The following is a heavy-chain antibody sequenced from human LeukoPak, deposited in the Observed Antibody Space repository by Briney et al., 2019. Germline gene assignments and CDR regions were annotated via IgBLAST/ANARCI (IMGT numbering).Heavy chain of an antibody. J-gene: IGHJ4*02. CDR2: ISSSSSYI. V-gene: IGHV3-21*01. CDR3: ARTIGNDFWSGYSFDY. D-gene: IGHD3-3*01. CDR1: GFTFSSYN. Sequence: GGSLRLSCAASGFTFSSYNMNWVRQAPGKGLEWVSSISSSSSYIYYADSVKGRFTISRDNAKNSLYLQMNSLRAEDTAVYYCARTIGNDFWSGYSFDYWGQGTLVTVSS.